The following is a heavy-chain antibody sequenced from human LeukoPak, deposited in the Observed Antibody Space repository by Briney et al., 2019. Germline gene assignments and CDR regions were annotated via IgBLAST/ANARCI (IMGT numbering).Heavy chain of an antibody. CDR3: AKGFLESSYGMDV. D-gene: IGHD3-3*01. Sequence: GGSLRLSCVVSGFTVSNNYMSWVRQAPRKGLEWVSGISWNSGSIGYADSVKGRFTISRDNAKNSLYLQMNSLRAEDTALYYCAKGFLESSYGMDVWGQGTTVTVSS. CDR1: GFTVSNNY. CDR2: ISWNSGSI. V-gene: IGHV3-9*01. J-gene: IGHJ6*02.